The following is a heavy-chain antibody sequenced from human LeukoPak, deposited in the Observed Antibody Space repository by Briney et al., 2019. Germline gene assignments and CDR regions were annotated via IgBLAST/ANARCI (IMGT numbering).Heavy chain of an antibody. J-gene: IGHJ4*02. CDR2: NYYSGST. Sequence: PSETLSLTCAVYGGSFSGYYWSWIRQPPGKGLEWIGYNYYSGSTNYNPSLKSRVSITVDTSKNQFSLKLSSVTAADTAVYYCARLTYCSGGSCHYYFDYWGQGTLVTVSS. V-gene: IGHV4-59*08. CDR3: ARLTYCSGGSCHYYFDY. CDR1: GGSFSGYY. D-gene: IGHD2-15*01.